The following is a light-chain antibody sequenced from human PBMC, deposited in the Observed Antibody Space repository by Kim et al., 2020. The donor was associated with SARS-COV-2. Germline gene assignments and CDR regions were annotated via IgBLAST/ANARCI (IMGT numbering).Light chain of an antibody. V-gene: IGLV3-21*04. CDR2: YDS. CDR3: QVWDSSSDHLV. Sequence: SSELTQPPSVSVAPGKTARITCGGNNIGSKSVHWYQQKPGQAPVLVIYYDSDRPSGIPERFSGYNSGNTATLTISRVEAGDEADYYCQVWDSSSDHLVFGGGTQLTVL. CDR1: NIGSKS. J-gene: IGLJ7*01.